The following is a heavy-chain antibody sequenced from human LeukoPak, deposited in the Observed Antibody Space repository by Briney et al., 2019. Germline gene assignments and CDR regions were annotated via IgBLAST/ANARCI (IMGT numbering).Heavy chain of an antibody. CDR2: INHSGST. V-gene: IGHV4-34*01. CDR1: GGSFSGYY. J-gene: IGHJ3*02. Sequence: SETLSLTCAVYGGSFSGYYWSWIRQPPRKGLEWIGEINHSGSTNYNPSLKSRATISVDSSKSQFSLKLSSVTAADTAVYYCARDGIGSTIFGVVRPSAFDIWGQGTMVTVSS. CDR3: ARDGIGSTIFGVVRPSAFDI. D-gene: IGHD3-3*01.